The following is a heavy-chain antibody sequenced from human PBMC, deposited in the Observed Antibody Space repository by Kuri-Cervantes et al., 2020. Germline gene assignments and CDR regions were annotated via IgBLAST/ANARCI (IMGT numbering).Heavy chain of an antibody. CDR2: INPSGGST. Sequence: ASVKVSCKASGGTFSSYAISWVRQAPGQGLEWMGIINPSGGSTSYAQKFQGRVTMTRDTSTSTVYMELSSLRSEDTAVYYCARDVYGDYEYFQHWGQGTLVTVSS. CDR1: GGTFSSYA. CDR3: ARDVYGDYEYFQH. V-gene: IGHV1-46*01. J-gene: IGHJ1*01. D-gene: IGHD4-17*01.